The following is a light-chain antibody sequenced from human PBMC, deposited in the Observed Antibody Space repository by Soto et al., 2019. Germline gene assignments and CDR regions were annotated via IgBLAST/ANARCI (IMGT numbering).Light chain of an antibody. CDR2: GAS. Sequence: EIVLTQSPGTLSLSPGERATLSCRASQSVSSSQLAWYQQRPGQAPRLLVYGASTRATGIPARFSGSGSGTEFTLTISSLQSEDFAVYYCQQYNNWPTNTFGGGTKVDIK. CDR1: QSVSSS. CDR3: QQYNNWPTNT. J-gene: IGKJ4*01. V-gene: IGKV3-15*01.